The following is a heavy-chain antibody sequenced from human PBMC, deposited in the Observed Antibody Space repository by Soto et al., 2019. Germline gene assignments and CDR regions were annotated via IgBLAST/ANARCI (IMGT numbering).Heavy chain of an antibody. Sequence: GGSLRLSCAASGFTFSSYSMNWVRQAPGKGLEWVSYISSSSSNIYYADSVKGRFTISRDNAKSSLYLQMNSLRDEDTAVYYCATAEGSMIVVHWYFDLWGRGTLVTVSS. V-gene: IGHV3-48*02. D-gene: IGHD3-22*01. CDR1: GFTFSSYS. CDR3: ATAEGSMIVVHWYFDL. J-gene: IGHJ2*01. CDR2: ISSSSSNI.